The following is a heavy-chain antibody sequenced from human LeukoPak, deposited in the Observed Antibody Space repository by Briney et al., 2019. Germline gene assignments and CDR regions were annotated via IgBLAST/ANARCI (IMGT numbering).Heavy chain of an antibody. CDR2: IYYSRTT. CDR3: ARLSDSQTTHY. D-gene: IGHD1-7*01. CDR1: GGANSSYF. J-gene: IGHJ4*02. Sequence: SETLSGTRTVSGGANSSYFWSWIRQPPEKGLEWIGYIYYSRTTNYNPSLKSRVTMSVDTSKNQFSLKLSSVTAADTAVYYCARLSDSQTTHYWGQGTLVTVSS. V-gene: IGHV4-59*08.